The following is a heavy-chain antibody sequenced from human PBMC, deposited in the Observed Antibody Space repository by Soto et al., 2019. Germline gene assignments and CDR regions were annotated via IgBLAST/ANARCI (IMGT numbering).Heavy chain of an antibody. CDR1: GGSISDYY. J-gene: IGHJ4*02. CDR3: ARGRHWLDY. V-gene: IGHV4-59*01. D-gene: IGHD6-19*01. Sequence: PSETLSLTCTVSGGSISDYYLSWIRQPPGKGLEWIGYIYYTGSTNYNPSLKSRVTISVDTSKNHFTLILSSVTAADTAVYYCARGRHWLDYWGPGFLVTVSS. CDR2: IYYTGST.